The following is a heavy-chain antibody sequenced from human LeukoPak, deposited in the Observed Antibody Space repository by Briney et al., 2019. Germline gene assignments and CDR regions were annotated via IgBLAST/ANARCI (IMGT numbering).Heavy chain of an antibody. D-gene: IGHD6-13*01. V-gene: IGHV3-48*03. CDR2: ISSSGSTI. CDR3: ARERVSGMAAPLDY. CDR1: GFTFSSYE. J-gene: IGHJ4*02. Sequence: GGALRLSCAASGFTFSSYEMNWVRQAPGKGLEGVSYISSSGSTIYYADSVKGRFTISRDNAKNSLYLQMNSLRAEDTAVYYCARERVSGMAAPLDYWGQGTLVTVSS.